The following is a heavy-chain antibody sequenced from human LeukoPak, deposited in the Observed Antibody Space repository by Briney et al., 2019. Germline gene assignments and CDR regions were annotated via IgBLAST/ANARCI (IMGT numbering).Heavy chain of an antibody. Sequence: PSETLSLTCTVSGGSISSSSYYWGWIRQPPGKGLEWIGSIYYSGSTYYNPSLKSRVTISVDTSKNQFSLKLSSATAADTAVYYCARSPPQYYYDSSGYSDFDYWGQGTLVTVSS. CDR1: GGSISSSSYY. J-gene: IGHJ4*02. D-gene: IGHD3-22*01. V-gene: IGHV4-39*01. CDR2: IYYSGST. CDR3: ARSPPQYYYDSSGYSDFDY.